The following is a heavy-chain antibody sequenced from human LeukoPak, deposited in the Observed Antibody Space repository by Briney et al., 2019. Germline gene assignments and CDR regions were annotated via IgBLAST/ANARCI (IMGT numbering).Heavy chain of an antibody. CDR1: GYTFTSYG. Sequence: ASVKVSCKASGYTFTSYGISWVRQAPGQGLEWMGWISAYNGNTNYAQKLQGRVTMTTDTSTSTAYMELRSLRSDDTAVYYCARDYDYGGYILTGYWGQGTLVTVSS. CDR3: ARDYDYGGYILTGY. V-gene: IGHV1-18*01. CDR2: ISAYNGNT. D-gene: IGHD4-17*01. J-gene: IGHJ4*02.